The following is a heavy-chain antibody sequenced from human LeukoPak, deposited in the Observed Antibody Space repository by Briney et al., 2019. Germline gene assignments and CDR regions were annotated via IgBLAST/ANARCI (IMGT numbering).Heavy chain of an antibody. CDR1: GYSFTTYW. CDR3: ARTPGTLQSYFDY. V-gene: IGHV5-51*01. CDR2: IYPADSDT. D-gene: IGHD5-24*01. J-gene: IGHJ4*02. Sequence: GESLKISCKGSGYSFTTYWIGWVRQMPGKGLEWMGIIYPADSDTRYSPSFQGQVTISADKSISTAYLQWSSLKASDTAMYYCARTPGTLQSYFDYWGQGTLVTVSS.